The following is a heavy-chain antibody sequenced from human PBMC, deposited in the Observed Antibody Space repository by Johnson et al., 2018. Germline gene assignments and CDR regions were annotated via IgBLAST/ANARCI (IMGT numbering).Heavy chain of an antibody. CDR3: ARDTGWELRLHY. V-gene: IGHV3-33*01. D-gene: IGHD1-26*01. J-gene: IGHJ4*02. CDR2: IWFDGTNK. CDR1: GFTFSHYG. Sequence: QVQLVQSGGGVVQPGRSLRLSCAASGFTFSHYGMHWVRQAPGKGLEWLALIWFDGTNKYHADSVKGRFTISRDDSKTTLYLQMNSLRVEETAVYYCARDTGWELRLHYGGRGTLVTVSS.